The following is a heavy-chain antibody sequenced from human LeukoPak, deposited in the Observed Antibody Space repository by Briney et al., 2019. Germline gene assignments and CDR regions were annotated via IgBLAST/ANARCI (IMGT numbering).Heavy chain of an antibody. D-gene: IGHD6-6*01. CDR3: ASLEYSSAYFDS. V-gene: IGHV3-21*01. J-gene: IGHJ4*02. CDR2: ISSGGGYI. CDR1: GFTFSSYS. Sequence: GEFLRLSCAASGFTFSSYSMHWVRQAPGKGLEWVSSISSGGGYIYYADSVKGRFTISRDNAENSLSLQMNSLRAEDTAVNYCASLEYSSAYFDSWGQGALVTVSS.